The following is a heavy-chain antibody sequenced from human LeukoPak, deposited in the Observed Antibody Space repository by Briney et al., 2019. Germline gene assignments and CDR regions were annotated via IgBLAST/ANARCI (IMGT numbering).Heavy chain of an antibody. CDR3: AKGSIAAAGTHFDY. J-gene: IGHJ4*02. CDR1: GFTFSSYG. Sequence: GGSLRLSCAASGFTFSSYGMHWVRQAPGKGLEWVAVISYDGSNKYYADSVKGRFTISRDNSKNTLYLQMNSLRAEDTAVYYCAKGSIAAAGTHFDYWGQGTLVTVSS. CDR2: ISYDGSNK. V-gene: IGHV3-30*18. D-gene: IGHD6-13*01.